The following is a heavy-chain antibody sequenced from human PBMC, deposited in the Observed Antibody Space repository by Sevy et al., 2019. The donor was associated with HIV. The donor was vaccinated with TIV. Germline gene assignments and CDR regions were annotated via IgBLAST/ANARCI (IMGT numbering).Heavy chain of an antibody. Sequence: SETLSLTCTVSGGSISSGDYYWSWIRQPPGKGLEWIGYIFYSGTTYYNPSLKSRVTISIDTSRNQFSLKLSSVTAGDTAVYYCARGVGGPGVMVTFRGVKYVFDIWGQGTMVTVSS. J-gene: IGHJ3*02. CDR2: IFYSGTT. D-gene: IGHD3-16*01. CDR3: ARGVGGPGVMVTFRGVKYVFDI. V-gene: IGHV4-30-4*01. CDR1: GGSISSGDYY.